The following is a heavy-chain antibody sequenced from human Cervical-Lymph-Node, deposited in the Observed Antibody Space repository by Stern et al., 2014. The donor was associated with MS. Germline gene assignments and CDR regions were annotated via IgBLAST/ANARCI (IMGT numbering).Heavy chain of an antibody. CDR3: ARSPLLWFGESSEPFDY. D-gene: IGHD3-10*01. Sequence: QVQLQESGPGLVKPSETLSLTCTVSGGSISSYYWSWIRQPPGKGLEWIGYIYYSGSTNYNPSLKSRVTISVDTSKNQFSLKLSSVTAADTAVYYCARSPLLWFGESSEPFDYWGQRTLVTVSS. CDR1: GGSISSYY. CDR2: IYYSGST. J-gene: IGHJ4*02. V-gene: IGHV4-59*01.